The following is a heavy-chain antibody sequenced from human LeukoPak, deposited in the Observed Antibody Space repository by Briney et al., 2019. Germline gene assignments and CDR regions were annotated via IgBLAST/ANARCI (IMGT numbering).Heavy chain of an antibody. CDR2: IRNKAKSYTT. Sequence: GGSLRLSCAASGFTFSDHYMDWVRQVPGKGLEWVGRIRNKAKSYTTEYAASVRGRFTISRDDSKNALFLQMNSLETEDTAVYYCARGAYCTGNNCYRCVDVWGPGTTVTVSS. V-gene: IGHV3-72*01. CDR1: GFTFSDHY. J-gene: IGHJ6*02. CDR3: ARGAYCTGNNCYRCVDV. D-gene: IGHD2-15*01.